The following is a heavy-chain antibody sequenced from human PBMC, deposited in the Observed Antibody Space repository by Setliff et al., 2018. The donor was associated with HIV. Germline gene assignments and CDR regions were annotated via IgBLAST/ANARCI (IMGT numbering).Heavy chain of an antibody. CDR2: MNPNSGNT. V-gene: IGHV1-8*02. J-gene: IGHJ5*02. CDR1: GYTFTSYD. D-gene: IGHD3-10*01. Sequence: ASVKVSCKASGYTFTSYDINWVRQATGQGLEWMGWMNPNSGNTGYAQKFQGRVTMTRNTSISTAYMELSSLRSEDTAVYYCARGGYYYGSRKGNWFDPWGQGTLVTVSS. CDR3: ARGGYYYGSRKGNWFDP.